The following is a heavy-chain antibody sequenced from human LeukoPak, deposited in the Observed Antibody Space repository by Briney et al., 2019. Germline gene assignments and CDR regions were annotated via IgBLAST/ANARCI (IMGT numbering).Heavy chain of an antibody. D-gene: IGHD1-1*01. CDR1: GGSISSRNW. V-gene: IGHV4-4*02. CDR2: IYHSGST. J-gene: IGHJ4*02. Sequence: SGTLTLTCAVSGGSISSRNWWSWVRQPPGKGLEWIGEIYHSGSTTYNPSLKSRVTISVGKSKNQFSLKLSSVTAADTAVYYCAKGNWRYFDYWGQGTLVTVSS. CDR3: AKGNWRYFDY.